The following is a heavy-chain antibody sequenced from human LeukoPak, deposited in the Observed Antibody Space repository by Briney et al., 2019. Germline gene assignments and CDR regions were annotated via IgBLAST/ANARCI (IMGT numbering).Heavy chain of an antibody. CDR1: GGSISSYY. Sequence: SEILSLTCTVSGGSISSYYWSWIRQPPGKGLEWIGYIYYSGSTNYNPSLKSRVTISVDTSKNQFSLKLSSVTAADTAVYYCALTKNYYDSSGYYMDYWGQGTLVTVSS. J-gene: IGHJ4*02. D-gene: IGHD3-22*01. V-gene: IGHV4-59*08. CDR3: ALTKNYYDSSGYYMDY. CDR2: IYYSGST.